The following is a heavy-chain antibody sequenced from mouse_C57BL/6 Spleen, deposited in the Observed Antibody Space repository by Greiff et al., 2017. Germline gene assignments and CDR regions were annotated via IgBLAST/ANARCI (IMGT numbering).Heavy chain of an antibody. CDR1: GYTFTDYY. J-gene: IGHJ1*03. CDR2: INPNNGGT. V-gene: IGHV1-26*01. D-gene: IGHD1-1*01. CDR3: AATVVAPFDV. Sequence: VQLQQSGPELVKPGASVKISCKASGYTFTDYYMNWVKQSHGKSLEWIGDINPNNGGTSYNQKFKGKATLTVDKSSSTAYMDLRSLTSADSAVYYSAATVVAPFDVWGTGTTVTVS.